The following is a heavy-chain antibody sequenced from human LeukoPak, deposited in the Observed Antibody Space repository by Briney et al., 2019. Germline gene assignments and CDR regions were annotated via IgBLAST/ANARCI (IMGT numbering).Heavy chain of an antibody. CDR3: ARKGNQDTFDI. D-gene: IGHD1-14*01. CDR2: ISHSGST. V-gene: IGHV4-34*01. CDR1: GGSFSGYY. Sequence: SETLSLTCAVYGGSFSGYYWSWIRQPRGKGLGWIGEISHSGSTNYNPSLKSRVTISVDTSRNQFSLKLSSVTAADTAVYFCARKGNQDTFDIWGQGTMVTVSS. J-gene: IGHJ3*02.